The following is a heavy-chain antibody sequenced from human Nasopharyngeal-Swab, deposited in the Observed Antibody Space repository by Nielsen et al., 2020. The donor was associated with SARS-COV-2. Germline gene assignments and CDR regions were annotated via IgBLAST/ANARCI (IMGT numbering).Heavy chain of an antibody. V-gene: IGHV4-39*01. CDR1: GGSILDTDYY. CDR3: AKPYGAFLGGGFDS. CDR2: IYSRGIT. D-gene: IGHD3-16*01. Sequence: SETLSLTCTVSGGSILDTDYYWAWIRQRPGKGLEWGGSIYSRGITSHNPSLRSRVTISVDASKNQFSLKLNSLTAADTAMYYCAKPYGAFLGGGFDSWGQGTLVTVSS. J-gene: IGHJ4*02.